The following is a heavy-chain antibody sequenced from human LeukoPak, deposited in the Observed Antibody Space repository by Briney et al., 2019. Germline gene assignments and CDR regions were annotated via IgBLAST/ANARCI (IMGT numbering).Heavy chain of an antibody. CDR3: AKDSGYSYGPRGGFDY. Sequence: GGSLRLSCEASGFTSSNYWMSWVRQAPGKGLEWVSAISGSGGSTYYADSVKGRFTISRDNSKNTLYLQMNSLRAEDTAVYYCAKDSGYSYGPRGGFDYWGQGTLVTVSS. D-gene: IGHD5-18*01. CDR2: ISGSGGST. CDR1: GFTSSNYW. V-gene: IGHV3-23*01. J-gene: IGHJ4*02.